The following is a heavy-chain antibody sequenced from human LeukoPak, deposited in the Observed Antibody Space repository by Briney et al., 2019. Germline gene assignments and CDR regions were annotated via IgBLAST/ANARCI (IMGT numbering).Heavy chain of an antibody. J-gene: IGHJ4*02. V-gene: IGHV1-69*04. CDR2: IIPILGIA. D-gene: IGHD3-22*01. CDR3: ASLWGIYYDSSGYGLGPYYFDY. CDR1: GGTFSSYA. Sequence: ASVKVSCKASGGTFSSYAISWVRQAPGQGLEWMGRIIPILGIANYAQKFQGRVTITADKSTSTAYMELSSLRSEDTAVYYCASLWGIYYDSSGYGLGPYYFDYWGQGTLVTVSS.